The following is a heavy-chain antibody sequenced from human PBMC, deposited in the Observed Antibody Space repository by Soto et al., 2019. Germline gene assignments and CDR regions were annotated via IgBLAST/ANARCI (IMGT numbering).Heavy chain of an antibody. CDR2: ISYDGSNK. J-gene: IGHJ5*02. CDR1: GFTFSSYA. V-gene: IGHV3-30*04. D-gene: IGHD7-27*01. Sequence: GGSLRLSCAASGFTFSSYAMHWVRQAPGKGLEWVAVISYDGSNKYYADSVKGRFTISRDNSKNTLYLQMNSLRAEDTAVYYCARDLRTGYNWLAPWGQGTLVTVSS. CDR3: ARDLRTGYNWLAP.